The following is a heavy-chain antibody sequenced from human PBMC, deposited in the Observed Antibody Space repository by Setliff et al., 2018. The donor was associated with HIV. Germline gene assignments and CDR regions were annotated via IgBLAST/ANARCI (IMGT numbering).Heavy chain of an antibody. CDR2: IYYSGST. CDR1: GGSIINYF. CDR3: ARSPGVDTNMAFDY. Sequence: SETLSLTCSVTGGSIINYFWGWIRMPPGKGLEWIGYIYYSGSTDYNPPLKSRVTISVDTSKNQVSLKLSSVTAADTAVYYCARSPGVDTNMAFDYWGQGTLVTVSS. J-gene: IGHJ4*02. D-gene: IGHD5-18*01. V-gene: IGHV4-59*01.